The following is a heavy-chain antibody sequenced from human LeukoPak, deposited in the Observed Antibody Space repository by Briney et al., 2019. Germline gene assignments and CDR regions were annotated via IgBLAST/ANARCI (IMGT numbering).Heavy chain of an antibody. Sequence: NPSETLSLTCTVSGGSMSSGDYYWSWIRQPPGKGLEWIGNINYSGSTDYNPSLKSRVAISVDTPKNQFSLRLSSVTAADTAVYYCARDRPGVVGGNWFDPWGQGTLVIVSS. V-gene: IGHV4-30-4*01. D-gene: IGHD1-26*01. J-gene: IGHJ5*02. CDR3: ARDRPGVVGGNWFDP. CDR2: INYSGST. CDR1: GGSMSSGDYY.